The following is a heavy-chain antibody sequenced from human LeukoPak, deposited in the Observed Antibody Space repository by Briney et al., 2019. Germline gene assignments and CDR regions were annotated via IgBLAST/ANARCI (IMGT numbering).Heavy chain of an antibody. Sequence: GGSLRLSCAASGFRFSDHYMDWVRQAPGKGLERVGRTRNKANSYITEYAASVKGRFTVSRDDSKNSLYLQMNNLKTDDKAVYYYARRDCSNGICYFDYWDQGTVVTVSS. V-gene: IGHV3-72*01. CDR2: TRNKANSYIT. CDR1: GFRFSDHY. J-gene: IGHJ4*02. D-gene: IGHD2-8*01. CDR3: ARRDCSNGICYFDY.